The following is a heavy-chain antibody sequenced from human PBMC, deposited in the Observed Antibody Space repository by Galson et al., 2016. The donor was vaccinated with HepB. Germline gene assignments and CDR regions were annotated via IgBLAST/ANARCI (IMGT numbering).Heavy chain of an antibody. CDR1: GYPFNNYG. Sequence: QSGAEVKKPGASVKVSCKASGYPFNNYGINWVRQAPGQGLEWMAWISIDSADTNYAQKFQGRLTMTTDTSTTTAYMELRSLRSDDTAVYYCARDFCRGRGCYHALGNWGQGTLVTVSS. D-gene: IGHD2-2*01. CDR3: ARDFCRGRGCYHALGN. J-gene: IGHJ4*02. CDR2: ISIDSADT. V-gene: IGHV1-18*01.